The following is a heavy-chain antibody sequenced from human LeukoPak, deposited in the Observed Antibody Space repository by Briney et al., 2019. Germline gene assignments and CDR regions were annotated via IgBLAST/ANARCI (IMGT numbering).Heavy chain of an antibody. CDR3: TKEGYFDSSGAVPYFFDY. CDR2: ISGRGGST. D-gene: IGHD3-22*01. CDR1: GFTFTSYA. V-gene: IGHV3-23*01. Sequence: GGSLRLSCAASGFTFTSYAMNWVRQAPGKGLEWVSGISGRGGSTYYADSVKGRFTISRDNSKNTLYLQMNSLRAEDTAVYYCTKEGYFDSSGAVPYFFDYWGQGTLVIVSS. J-gene: IGHJ4*02.